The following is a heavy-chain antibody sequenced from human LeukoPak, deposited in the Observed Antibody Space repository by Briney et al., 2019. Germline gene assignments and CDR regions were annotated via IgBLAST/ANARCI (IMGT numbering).Heavy chain of an antibody. CDR2: INHSGST. CDR1: GGSFSGYY. CDR3: AREDCSAGTCYVFDY. J-gene: IGHJ4*02. V-gene: IGHV4-34*01. D-gene: IGHD2-15*01. Sequence: SETLSLTCAVYGGSFSGYYWSWIRQPPGKGLEWIGEINHSGSTNYNPSLKSRVTISVDTSKNQFSLKLSSVTAADTAVYYCAREDCSAGTCYVFDYWGQGTLVTVSS.